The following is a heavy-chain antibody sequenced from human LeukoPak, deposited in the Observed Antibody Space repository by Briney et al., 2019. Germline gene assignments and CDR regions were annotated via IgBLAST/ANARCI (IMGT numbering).Heavy chain of an antibody. J-gene: IGHJ4*02. CDR2: INAGNGNT. CDR1: GYSFTSYA. D-gene: IGHD6-13*01. V-gene: IGHV1-3*01. Sequence: ASVKVSCKASGYSFTSYAVHWVRQAPGQRLEWMGWINAGNGNTKYSQKFQGRVTITRDTSASTAYMELSSLRSEDTAVYYCARSANRHSSSWYSDYWGQGTLVTVSS. CDR3: ARSANRHSSSWYSDY.